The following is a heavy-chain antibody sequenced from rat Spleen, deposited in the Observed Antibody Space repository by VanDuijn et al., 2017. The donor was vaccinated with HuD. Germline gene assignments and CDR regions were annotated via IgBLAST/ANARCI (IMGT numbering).Heavy chain of an antibody. Sequence: EVQLVESGGDLVQPGRSLKLSCAASGFTFSNYYMAWVRQAPTKGLEWVAYITTGGGSTFYRDSVKGRFTISRDNAKSTLYLQMDSLRSEDTATYYCTTGTIAAPYEDYFDYWGQGVMVTVSS. D-gene: IGHD1-2*01. V-gene: IGHV5-27*01. CDR2: ITTGGGST. CDR1: GFTFSNYY. CDR3: TTGTIAAPYEDYFDY. J-gene: IGHJ2*01.